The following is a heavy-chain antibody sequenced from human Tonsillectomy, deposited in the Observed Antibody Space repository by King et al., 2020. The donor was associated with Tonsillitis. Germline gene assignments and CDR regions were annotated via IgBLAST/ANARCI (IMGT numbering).Heavy chain of an antibody. CDR3: ARDEYCAGDCYEEAFDI. CDR1: GFSLSTSGMR. CDR2: VDWDDDK. J-gene: IGHJ3*02. Sequence: VTLKESGPALVKPTQTLTLTCTFSGFSLSTSGMRVSWIRQPPGKALEWLARVDWDDDKFYSTSLKSRLTISKDTSKNQVVLTMTNMDPVDTATYYCARDEYCAGDCYEEAFDIWGQGTMVTVSS. V-gene: IGHV2-70*04. D-gene: IGHD2-21*02.